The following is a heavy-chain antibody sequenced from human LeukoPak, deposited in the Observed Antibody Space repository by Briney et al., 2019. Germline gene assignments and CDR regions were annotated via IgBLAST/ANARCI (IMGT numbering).Heavy chain of an antibody. CDR2: INPNSGGT. Sequence: GASVKVSCKASGYTFTGYYMHWVRQAPGQGLEWMGWINPNSGGTNYAQKFQGRVTMTRDTSISTAYMELSRLRSDDTAVYYCASYPMYYYDSSGPKSEYFQHWGQGTLVTASS. CDR3: ASYPMYYYDSSGPKSEYFQH. J-gene: IGHJ1*01. V-gene: IGHV1-2*02. CDR1: GYTFTGYY. D-gene: IGHD3-22*01.